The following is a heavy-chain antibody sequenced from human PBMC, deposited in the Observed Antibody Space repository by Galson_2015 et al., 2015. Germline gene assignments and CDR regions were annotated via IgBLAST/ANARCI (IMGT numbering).Heavy chain of an antibody. V-gene: IGHV3-21*01. Sequence: SLRLSCAASGFTFSSYSMNWVRQAPGKGLEWVSSISSSSSYIYYADSVKGRFTISRDNAKNSLYLQMNSLRAEDTAVYYCARDSPLTPARLAYWGQGTLVTVSS. CDR1: GFTFSSYS. CDR2: ISSSSSYI. CDR3: ARDSPLTPARLAY. D-gene: IGHD2-2*01. J-gene: IGHJ4*02.